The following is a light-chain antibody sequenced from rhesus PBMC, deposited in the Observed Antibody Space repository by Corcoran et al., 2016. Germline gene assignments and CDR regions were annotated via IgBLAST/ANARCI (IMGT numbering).Light chain of an antibody. V-gene: IGKV1-22*01. CDR3: LQYSSSRT. CDR1: QGISSW. Sequence: DIQMTQSPSSLSASVGDKVTITCRASQGISSWLAWYQQKPGKAPKLLIYKASSLQSGVPSRFSGSGSVTDCTLTISSLQPEEFATYYCLQYSSSRTFGQGTKVEIK. CDR2: KAS. J-gene: IGKJ1*01.